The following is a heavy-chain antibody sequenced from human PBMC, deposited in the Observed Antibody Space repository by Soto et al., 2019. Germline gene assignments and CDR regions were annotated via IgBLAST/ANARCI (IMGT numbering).Heavy chain of an antibody. J-gene: IGHJ3*02. D-gene: IGHD2-2*02. CDR3: ARYCSSTSCYRGFDI. Sequence: GESLKSSCKGSGDSVSSYWSGWVRQMPGKGLEWVGIIYPLDSDTRYSPSFQGQVTISADRSISTAYLQWSSLKASETAMYYCARYCSSTSCYRGFDIWGQGTMVTVSS. CDR1: GDSVSSYW. CDR2: IYPLDSDT. V-gene: IGHV5-51*01.